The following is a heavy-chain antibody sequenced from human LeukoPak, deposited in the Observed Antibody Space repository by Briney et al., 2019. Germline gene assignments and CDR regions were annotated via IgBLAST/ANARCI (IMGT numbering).Heavy chain of an antibody. Sequence: GGSLRLSCAASGFTFSSFAMTWVRLAPGKGLEWVSSIDPSGGDTYYADSVKGRFTISRDNSKNTLYLQMNSLRAEDTAVYYCAKADGGHVVDYWGQGTLVTVSS. CDR3: AKADGGHVVDY. D-gene: IGHD3-16*01. J-gene: IGHJ4*02. CDR1: GFTFSSFA. V-gene: IGHV3-23*01. CDR2: IDPSGGDT.